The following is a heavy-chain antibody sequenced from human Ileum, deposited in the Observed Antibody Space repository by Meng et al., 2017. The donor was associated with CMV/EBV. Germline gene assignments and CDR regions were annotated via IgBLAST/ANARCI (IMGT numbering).Heavy chain of an antibody. CDR2: ISSSSSYI. CDR1: VFPFSSYS. CDR3: ARDGSGSYYNAFDI. J-gene: IGHJ3*02. D-gene: IGHD3-10*01. V-gene: IGHV3-21*01. Sequence: SVFPFSSYSLTWVRQAPGKGLEWVSSISSSSSYIYYADSVKGRFTISRDNAKNSLYLQMNSLRAEDTAVYYCARDGSGSYYNAFDIWGQGTMVTVSS.